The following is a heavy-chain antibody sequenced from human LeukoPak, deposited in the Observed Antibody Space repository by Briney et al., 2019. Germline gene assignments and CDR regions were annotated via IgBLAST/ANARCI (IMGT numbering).Heavy chain of an antibody. CDR1: GFTFSSYS. Sequence: GGSLRLSCAASGFTFSSYSMNWVRQAPGKGLEWVSSISSSSSYIYYADSVKGRFTISRDNAKNSLYLQMNSLRAEDTAVYYCARDLFKAGYCSSTSCYTYFQHWGQGTLVTVSS. V-gene: IGHV3-21*01. D-gene: IGHD2-2*02. CDR3: ARDLFKAGYCSSTSCYTYFQH. CDR2: ISSSSSYI. J-gene: IGHJ1*01.